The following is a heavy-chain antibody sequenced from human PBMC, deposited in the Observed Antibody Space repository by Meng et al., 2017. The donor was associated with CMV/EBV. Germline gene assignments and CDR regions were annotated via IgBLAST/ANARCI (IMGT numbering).Heavy chain of an antibody. Sequence: QPQESGRRLSKHSHNLPLTCTVSGGSISSGDYYWSWIRQPPGKGLEWIGYIYYSGSTYYNPSLKSRVTISVDTSKNQFSLKLSSVTAADTAVYYCARVTSRVAGAFDYWGQGTLVTVSS. D-gene: IGHD1-14*01. V-gene: IGHV4-30-4*08. CDR2: IYYSGST. J-gene: IGHJ4*02. CDR3: ARVTSRVAGAFDY. CDR1: GGSISSGDYY.